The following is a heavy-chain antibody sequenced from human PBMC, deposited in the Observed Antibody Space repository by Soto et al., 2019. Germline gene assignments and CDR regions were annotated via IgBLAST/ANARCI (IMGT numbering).Heavy chain of an antibody. Sequence: PSETLSLTCTVSGGSISSYYWSWIRQPPGKGLEWIGYIYYSGSTNYNPSLKSRVTISVDTSKNQFSLKLSSVTAADTAVYYCAGQGDIVVVVAPDAFDIWGQGTMVTV. CDR2: IYYSGST. CDR1: GGSISSYY. D-gene: IGHD2-15*01. CDR3: AGQGDIVVVVAPDAFDI. J-gene: IGHJ3*02. V-gene: IGHV4-59*08.